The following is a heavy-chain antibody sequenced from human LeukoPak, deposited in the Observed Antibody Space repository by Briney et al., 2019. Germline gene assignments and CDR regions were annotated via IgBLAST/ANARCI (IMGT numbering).Heavy chain of an antibody. Sequence: SETLSLTCAVYGGSFSGYYWSWIRQPPGKGLEWIGEINHSGSTNYNPSLKSRVTISVDTSKNQFSLKLSSVTAADTAVYHCARHGYDSSGYYYDYFDYWGQGTLVTVSS. CDR1: GGSFSGYY. D-gene: IGHD3-22*01. CDR3: ARHGYDSSGYYYDYFDY. J-gene: IGHJ4*02. V-gene: IGHV4-34*01. CDR2: INHSGST.